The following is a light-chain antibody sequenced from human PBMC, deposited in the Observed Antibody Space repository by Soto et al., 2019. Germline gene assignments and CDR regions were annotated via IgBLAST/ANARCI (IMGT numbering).Light chain of an antibody. CDR3: QQSDSLPIT. J-gene: IGKJ5*01. CDR1: QDISNY. CDR2: GAS. V-gene: IGKV1-33*01. Sequence: DIQMTQSPSSLSASVGDRVTITCRASQDISNYLNWYQQRPGKAPKLLIYGASNLERGVPSRFSGTRSGTHFTFAITSLQPEDVATYYGQQSDSLPITFGQGTRLEI.